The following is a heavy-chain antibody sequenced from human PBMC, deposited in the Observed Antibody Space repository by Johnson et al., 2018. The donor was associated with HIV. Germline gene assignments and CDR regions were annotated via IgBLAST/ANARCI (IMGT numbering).Heavy chain of an antibody. D-gene: IGHD3-16*01. CDR3: AKDRTNWGYDAFDL. J-gene: IGHJ3*01. CDR2: VWYDGSDK. CDR1: GFTFSSYG. Sequence: QVQLVESGGGVVQPGRSLRLSCAASGFTFSSYGMHWVRQAPGKGLEWVAGVWYDGSDKYYAGSVKGRFTIFRDNSENPLYLQMNRLRAEDTAVYYCAKDRTNWGYDAFDLWGQWTLVTVSS. V-gene: IGHV3-33*06.